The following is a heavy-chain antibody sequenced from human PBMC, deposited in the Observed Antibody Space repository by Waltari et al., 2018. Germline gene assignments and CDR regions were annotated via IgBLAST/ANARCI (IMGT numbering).Heavy chain of an antibody. CDR3: ARDGHGGLDY. J-gene: IGHJ4*02. CDR2: IKEEGSAQ. V-gene: IGHV3-7*01. CDR1: GLTFSNHW. Sequence: EVQLVESGGGLVQPGGSLRLSCAASGLTFSNHWMSWVRQGPGKGLECVTNIKEEGSAQCYMDSVKGRFTISRDNAKDSLHLQMNSLRAEDTAVYYCARDGHGGLDYWGQGTLVTVSS.